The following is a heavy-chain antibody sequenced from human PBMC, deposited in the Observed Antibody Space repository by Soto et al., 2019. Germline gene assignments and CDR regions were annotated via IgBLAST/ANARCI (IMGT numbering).Heavy chain of an antibody. D-gene: IGHD3-3*01. CDR1: GYTFTSYY. V-gene: IGHV1-46*01. CDR2: IHPSGGST. J-gene: IGHJ6*02. Sequence: GASVKVSCKASGYTFTSYYMHWVRQAPGQGLEWMGIIHPSGGSTSYAQKFQGRVTMTRDTSTSTVYMELSSLRSEDTAVYYCARDRELRFLEWLPEDYYYYGMDVWGQGTTVTVSS. CDR3: ARDRELRFLEWLPEDYYYYGMDV.